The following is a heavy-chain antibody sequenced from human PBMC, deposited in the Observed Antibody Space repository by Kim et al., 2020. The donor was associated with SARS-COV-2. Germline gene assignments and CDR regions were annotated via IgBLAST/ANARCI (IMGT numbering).Heavy chain of an antibody. V-gene: IGHV4-59*01. J-gene: IGHJ2*01. Sequence: STNYNPSLKSRVTISVDTSKNQFSLKLSSVTAADTAVYYCARNPIGYFDLWGRGTLVTVSS. CDR3: ARNPIGYFDL. CDR2: ST.